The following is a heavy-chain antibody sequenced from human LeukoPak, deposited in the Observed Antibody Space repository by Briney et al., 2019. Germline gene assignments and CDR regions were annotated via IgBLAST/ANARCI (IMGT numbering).Heavy chain of an antibody. D-gene: IGHD1-7*01. J-gene: IGHJ6*03. Sequence: SETLSLTCAVYGVSLRGYYWSWIRQSPEKGLEWIGEISPEGDSIYNPSLKSRLTLSVDMSKNQFSLKLRSVTAADTAAYYCARGRNYVSDFYFDVWGKGTTVIVSS. CDR1: GVSLRGYY. V-gene: IGHV4-34*01. CDR3: ARGRNYVSDFYFDV. CDR2: ISPEGDS.